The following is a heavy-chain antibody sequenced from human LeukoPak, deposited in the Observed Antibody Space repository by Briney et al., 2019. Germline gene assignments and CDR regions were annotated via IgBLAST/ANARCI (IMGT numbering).Heavy chain of an antibody. V-gene: IGHV3-30*02. CDR2: IRYDGSIK. CDR3: ARAYCSSTSCYEANWFDP. D-gene: IGHD2-2*01. CDR1: GFIFTSYG. Sequence: GGSLRLSCAASGFIFTSYGMHWVRQAPGKGLEWVAFIRYDGSIKFYADSVKGRFTISRDNAKNTLYLQMNSLRAEDTAVYYCARAYCSSTSCYEANWFDPWGQGTLVTVSS. J-gene: IGHJ5*02.